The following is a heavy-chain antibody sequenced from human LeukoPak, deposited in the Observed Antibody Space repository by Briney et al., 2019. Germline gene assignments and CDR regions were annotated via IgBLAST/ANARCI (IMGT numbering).Heavy chain of an antibody. J-gene: IGHJ3*01. CDR2: ISAYNVNT. D-gene: IGHD3-22*01. CDR3: ARSEYYYDSSGYYYDVAXXX. Sequence: ASGKVSGKAAGYTVTSYVIIWGPQSAGHGVEGMRGISAYNVNTNYARKLQGRVTMTTDTSTSTAYMELRSLRSEDTAVYYCARSEYYYDSSGYYYDVAXXXWGXXXXXTVSS. CDR1: GYTVTSYV. V-gene: IGHV1-18*01.